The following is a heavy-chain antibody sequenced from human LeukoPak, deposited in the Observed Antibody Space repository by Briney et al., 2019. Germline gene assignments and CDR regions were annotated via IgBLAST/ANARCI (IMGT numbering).Heavy chain of an antibody. J-gene: IGHJ5*02. CDR1: GFTFSSYW. Sequence: GGSLRLSCAASGFTFSSYWMSWVRQAPGKGLEWVANIKQDGSEKYYVDSVKGRFTISRDNAKNSLYLQMNSLRAEDTAVYYCARDVPVTTGNWFDPWGQGTLVTVSS. CDR2: IKQDGSEK. D-gene: IGHD4-17*01. V-gene: IGHV3-7*01. CDR3: ARDVPVTTGNWFDP.